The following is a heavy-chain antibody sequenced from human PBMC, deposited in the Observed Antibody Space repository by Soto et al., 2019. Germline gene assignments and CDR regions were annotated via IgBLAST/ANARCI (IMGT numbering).Heavy chain of an antibody. J-gene: IGHJ4*02. D-gene: IGHD1-1*01. CDR3: ARDNPGTLYFDY. CDR1: GGTFSSYA. CDR2: IIPIFGTA. Sequence: GASVKVSCKASGGTFSSYAISWVRQAPGQGLEWMGGIIPIFGTANYAQKFQGRVTITADESTSTAYMELSSLRSEDTAVYYCARDNPGTLYFDYWGQGTLVTVSS. V-gene: IGHV1-69*13.